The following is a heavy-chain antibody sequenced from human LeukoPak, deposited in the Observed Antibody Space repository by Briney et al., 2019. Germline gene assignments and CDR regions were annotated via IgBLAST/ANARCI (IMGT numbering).Heavy chain of an antibody. CDR2: IYYSGST. J-gene: IGHJ5*02. Sequence: SQTLSLTCTVSGGSISSGGYYWSWIRQHPGKGLEWIGYIYYSGSTYYNPPLKSRVTISVDTSKNQFSLKLSSVTAADTAVYYCARHYSITGGRLSGYWLDPWGQGTLVTVSS. CDR3: ARHYSITGGRLSGYWLDP. D-gene: IGHD7-27*01. V-gene: IGHV4-31*03. CDR1: GGSISSGGYY.